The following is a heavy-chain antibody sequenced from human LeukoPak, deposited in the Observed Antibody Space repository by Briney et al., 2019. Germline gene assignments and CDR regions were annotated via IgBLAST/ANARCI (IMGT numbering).Heavy chain of an antibody. Sequence: SETLSLTCTVSGGSISSYSWSWIRQPPGKGLEWIGSIYHSGSTNYNPSLKSRVTISVDTSMNQFSLKLSSVTAADTAVYYCARESDSYDTSGYFRYWGQGTLVTVSS. J-gene: IGHJ4*02. V-gene: IGHV4-59*01. D-gene: IGHD3-22*01. CDR3: ARESDSYDTSGYFRY. CDR2: IYHSGST. CDR1: GGSISSYS.